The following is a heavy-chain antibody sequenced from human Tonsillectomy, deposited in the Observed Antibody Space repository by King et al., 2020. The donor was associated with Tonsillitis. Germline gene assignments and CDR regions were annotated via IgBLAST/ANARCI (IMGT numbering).Heavy chain of an antibody. D-gene: IGHD1-26*01. V-gene: IGHV3-23*04. CDR2: ISGSGGST. CDR3: AKSPRYSGTYYSAFDI. CDR1: GFTFSSYA. J-gene: IGHJ3*02. Sequence: VQLVESGGGLVQPGGSLRLSCAASGFTFSSYAMSWVRQAPGKGLEWVSAISGSGGSTYYSDSVKGRFTISGDNSKNTLYLQMNSLRAEDTAVYYCAKSPRYSGTYYSAFDIWGQGTMVTVSS.